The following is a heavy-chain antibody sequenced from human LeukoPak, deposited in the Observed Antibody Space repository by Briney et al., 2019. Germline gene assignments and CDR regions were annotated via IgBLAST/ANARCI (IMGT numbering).Heavy chain of an antibody. V-gene: IGHV4-39*01. J-gene: IGHJ4*02. CDR2: IYYSGTT. D-gene: IGHD2-2*01. CDR3: ARQLGYCSSTSCYADKVDY. CDR1: GGSISSSSYY. Sequence: SETLSLTCTVSGGSISSSSYYWGWIRQPPGKGLEWIGSIYYSGTTYYNPSLKSRVTISVDTSKNQFSLKLSSVTAADTAVYYCARQLGYCSSTSCYADKVDYWGQGTLVTVSS.